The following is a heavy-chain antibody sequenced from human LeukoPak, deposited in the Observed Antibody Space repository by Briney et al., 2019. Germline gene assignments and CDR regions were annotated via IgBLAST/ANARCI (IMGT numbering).Heavy chain of an antibody. CDR3: ARVWGGYCSGGSCYSGNFDY. J-gene: IGHJ4*02. CDR2: IIPILGIA. D-gene: IGHD2-15*01. Sequence: GSSVKVSCKASGGTFSSYTISWVRQAPGQGLEWMGRIIPILGIANYAQKFQGRVTITADKSTSTAYMELSSLRSEDTAVYYCARVWGGYCSGGSCYSGNFDYWGQGTLVTVSS. CDR1: GGTFSSYT. V-gene: IGHV1-69*02.